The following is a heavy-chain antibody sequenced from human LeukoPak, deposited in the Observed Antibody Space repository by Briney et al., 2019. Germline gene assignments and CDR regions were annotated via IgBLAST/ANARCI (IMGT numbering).Heavy chain of an antibody. D-gene: IGHD6-13*01. V-gene: IGHV3-30*04. Sequence: PGGSLRLSCAASGLTFSSYAMHWVRQAPGKGLEWVAVISYDGSNKYYADSVKGRFTISRDNSKNTLYLQMNSLRAEDTAVYYCARDLSSSWLDYWGQGTLVTVSS. CDR2: ISYDGSNK. CDR1: GLTFSSYA. J-gene: IGHJ4*02. CDR3: ARDLSSSWLDY.